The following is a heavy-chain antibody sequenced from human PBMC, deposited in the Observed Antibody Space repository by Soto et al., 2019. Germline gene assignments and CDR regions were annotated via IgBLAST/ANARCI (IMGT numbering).Heavy chain of an antibody. CDR2: ISANADST. CDR1: GFSFSSYG. J-gene: IGHJ4*02. V-gene: IGHV3-23*01. CDR3: AKAQTYYDILPGYLDC. D-gene: IGHD3-9*01. Sequence: EVQLLESGGRLVQPGGSLRLSCATSGFSFSSYGMSWVRQAPGKGLEWVSTISANADSTYYADSVKGRFTISRDNSKNTLYVQMNSLRAEDTALYYCAKAQTYYDILPGYLDCWGQGTLVTVSS.